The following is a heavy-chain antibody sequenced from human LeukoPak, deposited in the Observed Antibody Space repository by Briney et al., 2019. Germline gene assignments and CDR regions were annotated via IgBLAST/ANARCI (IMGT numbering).Heavy chain of an antibody. J-gene: IGHJ4*02. CDR1: GFTFSSYA. D-gene: IGHD1-26*01. CDR2: ISYDGSNK. CDR3: ARIAETTQVGATSHFDY. Sequence: PGGSLRLSCAASGFTFSSYAMHWVRQAPGKGLEWVAVISYDGSNKYYADSVKGRFTISRDNSKNTLYLQMNSLRAEDTAVYYSARIAETTQVGATSHFDYWGQGTLVTVSS. V-gene: IGHV3-30-3*01.